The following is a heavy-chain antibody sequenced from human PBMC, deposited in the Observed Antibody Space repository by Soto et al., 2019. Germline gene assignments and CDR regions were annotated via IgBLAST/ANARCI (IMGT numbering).Heavy chain of an antibody. CDR3: ARLQYTVVTPIDM. V-gene: IGHV4-59*01. CDR1: SGSIRTSY. J-gene: IGHJ3*02. Sequence: QVQLQESGPGLVKPSETLSLTCTVPSGSIRTSYWTWIRQFPGKRLEWIAHIHNSGNTNSNPSLKSRVTISMYTSKNQISLRLTSVTAADTAMYYCARLQYTVVTPIDMWGQGTMVTVSS. CDR2: IHNSGNT. D-gene: IGHD2-21*02.